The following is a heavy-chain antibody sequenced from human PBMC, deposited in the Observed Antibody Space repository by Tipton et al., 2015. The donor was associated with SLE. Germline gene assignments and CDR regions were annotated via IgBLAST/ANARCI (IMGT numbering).Heavy chain of an antibody. CDR2: ISSSGTPI. CDR1: GFTFSSYE. D-gene: IGHD3-10*01. CDR3: ARAGTYYDDYYYMDV. Sequence: SLRLSCAASGFTFSSYEMNWVRQAPGKGLEWISYISSSGTPIYYADSVEGRFTISRDNAKNSLYLQMNSLRAEDTAVYYCARAGTYYDDYYYMDVWGKGTTVTVSS. J-gene: IGHJ6*03. V-gene: IGHV3-48*03.